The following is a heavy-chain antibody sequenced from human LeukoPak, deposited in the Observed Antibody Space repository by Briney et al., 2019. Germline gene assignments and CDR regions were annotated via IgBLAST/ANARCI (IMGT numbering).Heavy chain of an antibody. J-gene: IGHJ5*02. CDR1: GGSISSGGYS. CDR2: IYHSGST. V-gene: IGHV4-30-2*01. D-gene: IGHD2-15*01. CDR3: AREGYCSGGSCYSSVATGWFDP. Sequence: TLSLTCAVSGGSISSGGYSWSWIRQPPGKGLEWIGYIYHSGSTYYNPSLKSRVTISVDRSKNQFSLKLSSVTAADTAVYYCAREGYCSGGSCYSSVATGWFDPWGQGTLVTVSS.